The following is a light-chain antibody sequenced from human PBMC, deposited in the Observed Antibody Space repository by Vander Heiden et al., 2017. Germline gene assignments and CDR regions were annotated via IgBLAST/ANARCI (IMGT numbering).Light chain of an antibody. J-gene: IGLJ1*01. Sequence: APGQKVTISCSGGSSTIGKNYVSWYQQLPGTAPKLLIYDNKKRPSGIPDRFSASKSGTSATLGITGLQTGDEADYYCGTWDSSLSAYVFGTGTKVTAL. CDR2: DNK. CDR3: GTWDSSLSAYV. V-gene: IGLV1-51*01. CDR1: SSTIGKNY.